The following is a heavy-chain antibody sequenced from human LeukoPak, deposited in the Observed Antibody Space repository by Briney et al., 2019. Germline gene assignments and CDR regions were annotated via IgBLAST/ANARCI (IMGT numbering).Heavy chain of an antibody. V-gene: IGHV3-23*01. Sequence: PTGGSLRLSCAASGFIFSSYAMSWVRQAPGKGLEWVSAISGSGVSTYYADSVKGRFAVSRDNSKNTLYLQMNSLRAEDTAVYYCAKDQDGAFIVVVPAAWAFDYWGQGTLVTVSS. CDR1: GFIFSSYA. D-gene: IGHD2-2*01. CDR3: AKDQDGAFIVVVPAAWAFDY. CDR2: ISGSGVST. J-gene: IGHJ4*02.